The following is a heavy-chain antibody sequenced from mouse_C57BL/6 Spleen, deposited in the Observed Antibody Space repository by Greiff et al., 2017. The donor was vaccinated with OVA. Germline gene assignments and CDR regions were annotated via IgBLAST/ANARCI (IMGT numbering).Heavy chain of an antibody. CDR3: ARDGNYEYGYWYFDV. V-gene: IGHV1-58*01. J-gene: IGHJ1*03. CDR1: GYTFTSYG. Sequence: VQLQQSGAELVRPGSSVKMSCKTSGYTFTSYGINWVKQRPGQGLEWIGYIYIGNGYTEYNEKFKGKATLTSDTSSSTAYMKLSSLTSEDSSIYFWARDGNYEYGYWYFDVWGTGTTVTVSS. CDR2: IYIGNGYT. D-gene: IGHD2-1*01.